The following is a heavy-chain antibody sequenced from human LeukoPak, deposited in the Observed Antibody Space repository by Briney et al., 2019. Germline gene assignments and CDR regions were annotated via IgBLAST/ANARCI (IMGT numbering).Heavy chain of an antibody. CDR3: ATDYGRRGGSWYGILAY. D-gene: IGHD6-13*01. V-gene: IGHV1-24*01. J-gene: IGHJ4*02. Sequence: ASVKVSCKASGYSLSDLSIHWVRQAPGEGLEWMGGFDPEGGETLSAQKFQGRVTVTEDTASDTAYVEVSSLRFEDTAIYYCATDYGRRGGSWYGILAYWGQGTLVTVSS. CDR2: FDPEGGET. CDR1: GYSLSDLS.